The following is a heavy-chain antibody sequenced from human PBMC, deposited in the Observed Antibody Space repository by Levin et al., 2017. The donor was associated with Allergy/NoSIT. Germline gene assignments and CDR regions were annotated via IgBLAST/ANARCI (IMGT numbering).Heavy chain of an antibody. J-gene: IGHJ6*02. D-gene: IGHD3-10*01. V-gene: IGHV4-30-4*01. CDR1: GGSISSGDYY. CDR2: IYYSGST. CDR3: ATGARAYYYYGMDV. Sequence: SETLSLTCTVSGGSISSGDYYWSWIRQPPGKGLEWIGYIYYSGSTYYNPSLKSRVTISVDTSKNQFSLKLSSVTAADTAVYYCATGARAYYYYGMDVWGQGTTVTVSS.